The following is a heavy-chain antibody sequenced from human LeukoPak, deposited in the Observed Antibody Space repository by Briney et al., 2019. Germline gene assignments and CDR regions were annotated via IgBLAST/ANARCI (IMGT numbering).Heavy chain of an antibody. CDR1: GYTLTELS. Sequence: ASVKVSRKVSGYTLTELSMHWVRQAPGKGLEWMGGFDPEDGETIYAQKFQGRVTMTEDTSTDTAYMEMSSLRSEDTAVYYCATVGYYYESGILRYYFDYWGQGTLVTVSS. V-gene: IGHV1-24*01. D-gene: IGHD3-22*01. CDR2: FDPEDGET. CDR3: ATVGYYYESGILRYYFDY. J-gene: IGHJ4*02.